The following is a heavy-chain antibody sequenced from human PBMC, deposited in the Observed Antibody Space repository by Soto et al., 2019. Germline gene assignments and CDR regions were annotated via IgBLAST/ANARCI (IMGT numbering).Heavy chain of an antibody. Sequence: GGSLRLSCAASGFTFDDYAMHWVRQAPGKGLEWASGISWNSGSIGYADSVKGRFTISRDNAKNSLYLQMNSLRAEDTALYYCAKDIGLYEGAFDIWGQGTMVTVSS. V-gene: IGHV3-9*01. CDR3: AKDIGLYEGAFDI. D-gene: IGHD2-2*02. CDR1: GFTFDDYA. J-gene: IGHJ3*02. CDR2: ISWNSGSI.